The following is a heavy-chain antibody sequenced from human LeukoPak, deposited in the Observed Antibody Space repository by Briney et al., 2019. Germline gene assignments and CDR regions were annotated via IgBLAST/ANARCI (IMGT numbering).Heavy chain of an antibody. CDR1: GFTFSTSA. D-gene: IGHD5-12*01. Sequence: GGSLRLSCEVFGFTFSTSAMSWVRQAPGKGLEWVSAISGSGGSTYYADSVKGRFTISRDNSKNTLYLQMNSLRAEDTAVYYCAKGGTGRGYSGYDPYYFDYWGQGTLVTVSS. CDR3: AKGGTGRGYSGYDPYYFDY. CDR2: ISGSGGST. J-gene: IGHJ4*02. V-gene: IGHV3-23*01.